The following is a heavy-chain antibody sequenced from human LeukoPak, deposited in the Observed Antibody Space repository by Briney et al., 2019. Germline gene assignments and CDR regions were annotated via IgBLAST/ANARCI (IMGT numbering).Heavy chain of an antibody. CDR1: GYTFTSYY. D-gene: IGHD6-13*01. J-gene: IGHJ6*02. V-gene: IGHV1-46*01. Sequence: ASVKVSCKASGYTFTSYYMHWVRQAPGQGLEWMGIINPSGGSTSYAQKFQGRVTMTRDTSTSTVYKELSSLRSEDTAVYYCARVLRGMGSHYYYYYYGMDVWGQGTTVTVSS. CDR2: INPSGGST. CDR3: ARVLRGMGSHYYYYYYGMDV.